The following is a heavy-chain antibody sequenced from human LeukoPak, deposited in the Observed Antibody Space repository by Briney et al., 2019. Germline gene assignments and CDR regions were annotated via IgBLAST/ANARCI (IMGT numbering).Heavy chain of an antibody. J-gene: IGHJ3*02. CDR1: GGSISSYY. V-gene: IGHV4-59*08. Sequence: SETLSLTCTVSGGSISSYYWSWIRQPPGKGLEWIGYIYYSGSTNYNPSLKSRVTISVDTSKNQFSLKLSSVTAADTAVHYCARLWFRDDAFDIWGQGTMVTVSS. CDR3: ARLWFRDDAFDI. CDR2: IYYSGST. D-gene: IGHD3-10*01.